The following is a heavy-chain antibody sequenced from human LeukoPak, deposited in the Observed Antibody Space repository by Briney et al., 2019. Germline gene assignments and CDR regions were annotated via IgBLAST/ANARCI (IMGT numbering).Heavy chain of an antibody. D-gene: IGHD6-13*01. Sequence: GGSLRLSCAGSGFSFRSYTMNWVRLAPGRGVEWVSSIIGTSEMHYADSVKGRFTVSRDNDKNSLFLHLYSLSVEDTAVYYCTRAIIVALGTGPFDIWGQGTVVTVSS. CDR3: TRAIIVALGTGPFDI. J-gene: IGHJ3*02. CDR1: GFSFRSYT. CDR2: IIGTSEM. V-gene: IGHV3-21*06.